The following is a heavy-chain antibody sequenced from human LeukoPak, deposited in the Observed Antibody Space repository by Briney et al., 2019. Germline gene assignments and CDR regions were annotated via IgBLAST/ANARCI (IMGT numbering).Heavy chain of an antibody. CDR2: IYPGDSDT. D-gene: IGHD3-22*01. Sequence: GESLKISCKGSGYSFTSYWIGWVRQMPGKGLEWVGIIYPGDSDTRYSPSFQGQVTISADKSISTAYLQWSSLKASDTAMYYCARRGGTYYYDSSGYYFDYWGQGTLVTVSS. CDR1: GYSFTSYW. CDR3: ARRGGTYYYDSSGYYFDY. J-gene: IGHJ4*02. V-gene: IGHV5-51*01.